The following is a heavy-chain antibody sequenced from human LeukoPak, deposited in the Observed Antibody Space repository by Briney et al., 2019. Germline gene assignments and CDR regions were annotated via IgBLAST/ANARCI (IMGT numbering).Heavy chain of an antibody. CDR1: GFTFSSYA. CDR2: ISGSGGST. CDR3: AKGIQLWLNPPFDY. V-gene: IGHV3-23*01. J-gene: IGHJ4*02. Sequence: GGSLRLSCAASGFTFSSYAMSWVRQAPGKGLEWVSAISGSGGSTYYADSVKGRFTISRNNSKNTLYLQMNSLRAEDTAVYYCAKGIQLWLNPPFDYWGQGTLVTVSS. D-gene: IGHD5-18*01.